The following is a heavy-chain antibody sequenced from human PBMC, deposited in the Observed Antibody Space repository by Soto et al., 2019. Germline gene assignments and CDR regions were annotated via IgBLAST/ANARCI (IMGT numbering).Heavy chain of an antibody. D-gene: IGHD3-10*01. CDR1: GGSISSYY. CDR2: IYYSGST. Sequence: QVQLQESGPGLVKPSETLSLTCTVSGGSISSYYWSWIRQPPGKGLEWIGYIYYSGSTNYNPSLKSRVTISVDTSKNQFSLKLSSVTAADTAVYCCARGTTYYYGSGMVLRYWGQGTLVTVSS. J-gene: IGHJ4*02. CDR3: ARGTTYYYGSGMVLRY. V-gene: IGHV4-59*01.